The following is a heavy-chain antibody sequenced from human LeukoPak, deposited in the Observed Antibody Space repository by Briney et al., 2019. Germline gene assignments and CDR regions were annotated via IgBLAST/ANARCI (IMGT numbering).Heavy chain of an antibody. CDR3: TTGSGWFGELLYTSDY. V-gene: IGHV3-53*01. CDR1: GVTVSSNY. Sequence: PGGSLRLSCAASGVTVSSNYMSWVRQAPAKGLEWVSVISSGGSTYYADSVKGRFTISRDNSKNTLYLQMNSLKTEDTAVYYCTTGSGWFGELLYTSDYWGQGTLVTVSS. CDR2: ISSGGST. J-gene: IGHJ4*02. D-gene: IGHD3-10*01.